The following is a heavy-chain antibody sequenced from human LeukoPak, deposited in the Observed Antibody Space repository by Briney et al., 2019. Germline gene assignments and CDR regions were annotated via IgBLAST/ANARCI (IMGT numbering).Heavy chain of an antibody. CDR2: IYYSGST. Sequence: PSETLSLTCTVSGGSISSYYWSWIRQPPGKGLEWIGYIYYSGSTYYNPSLKSRVTISVDTSKNQFSLKLSSVTAADTAVYYCARDSEYTGPGPWGQGTLVTVSS. CDR3: ARDSEYTGPGP. J-gene: IGHJ5*02. D-gene: IGHD5-24*01. V-gene: IGHV4-59*06. CDR1: GGSISSYY.